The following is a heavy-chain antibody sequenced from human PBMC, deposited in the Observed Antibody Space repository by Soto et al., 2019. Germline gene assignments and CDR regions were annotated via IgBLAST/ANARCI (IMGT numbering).Heavy chain of an antibody. Sequence: ASVKVSCKASGYTFTSYYMHWVRQAPGQGLEWMGIINPSGGSTSYAQKFQGRVTMTRDTSTSTVYMELSSLRSEDTAVYYCARDPRYCGGDCYSGPLYGMDVWGQGTTVTVSS. D-gene: IGHD2-21*02. CDR2: INPSGGST. V-gene: IGHV1-46*01. J-gene: IGHJ6*02. CDR3: ARDPRYCGGDCYSGPLYGMDV. CDR1: GYTFTSYY.